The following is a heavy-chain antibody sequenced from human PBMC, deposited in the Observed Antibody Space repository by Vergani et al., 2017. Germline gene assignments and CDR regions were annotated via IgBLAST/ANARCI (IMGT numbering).Heavy chain of an antibody. V-gene: IGHV1-2*02. CDR2: INPNSGGT. Sequence: QVQLVQSGAEVKKPGASVKVSCKASGYTFTGYYMHWVRQAPGQGLEWMGWINPNSGGTNYAQKFQGRVTMTRDTSISTAYMELSRLRSDDTAVYYCARMYYDFWSGYYANGAFDIWGQGTMVTVSS. CDR3: ARMYYDFWSGYYANGAFDI. CDR1: GYTFTGYY. J-gene: IGHJ3*02. D-gene: IGHD3-3*01.